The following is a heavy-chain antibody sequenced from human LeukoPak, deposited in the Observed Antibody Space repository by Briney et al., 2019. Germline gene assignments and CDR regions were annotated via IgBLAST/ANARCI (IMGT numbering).Heavy chain of an antibody. D-gene: IGHD6-19*01. Sequence: GGSLRLSCAASGLMFENFAMSWVRQAPGKGLEWVAVTSGDEDSTHYAESVRGRFIISTDVSKNSLYLQMNSLRGDDTAVYYCTRDLMTGFSSGWYFGSWGQGTLVTVSS. CDR1: GLMFENFA. CDR3: TRDLMTGFSSGWYFGS. J-gene: IGHJ4*02. CDR2: TSGDEDST. V-gene: IGHV3-23*01.